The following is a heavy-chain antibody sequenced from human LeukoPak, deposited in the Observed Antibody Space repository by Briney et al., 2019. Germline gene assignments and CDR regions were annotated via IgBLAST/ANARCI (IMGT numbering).Heavy chain of an antibody. J-gene: IGHJ6*02. CDR2: IYYSGST. CDR1: GGSISSGGYY. Sequence: KPSQTLSLTCTVSGGSISSGGYYWSRIRQHPGKGLEWIGYIYYSGSTYYNPSLKSRVTISVDTSKNQFSLKLSSVTAADTAVYYCARVNPGYCSGGSCYYYYGMDVWGQGTTVTVSS. CDR3: ARVNPGYCSGGSCYYYYGMDV. V-gene: IGHV4-31*03. D-gene: IGHD2-15*01.